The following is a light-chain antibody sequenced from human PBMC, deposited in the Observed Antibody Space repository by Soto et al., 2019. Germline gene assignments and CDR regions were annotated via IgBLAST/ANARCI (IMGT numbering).Light chain of an antibody. J-gene: IGKJ1*01. CDR2: DAS. CDR3: QQYETFSGT. CDR1: QGISSY. Sequence: IQLTQSPSSLSASVGDRVTITCRASQGISSYLNWYQQKPGEAPKLLIYDASALPRGVPSRFSGSGSGTKFTLTIASLQPDDFATYYCQQYETFSGTFGPGTKVDI. V-gene: IGKV1-5*01.